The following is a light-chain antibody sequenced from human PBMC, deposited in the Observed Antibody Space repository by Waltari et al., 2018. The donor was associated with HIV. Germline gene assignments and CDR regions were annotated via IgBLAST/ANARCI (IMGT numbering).Light chain of an antibody. Sequence: IVMTPSPNSLAVSLCERATLNRKSTHSSFDKYKNKKYLAWYQQKPGQAPKLVIYGASTRGSGVPDRFSGSGSGTDFTLTISRLQAEDVAVYYCQHYDNAPFTFGPGTKVIVK. V-gene: IGKV4-1*01. CDR3: QHYDNAPFT. CDR2: GAS. CDR1: HSSFDKYKNKKY. J-gene: IGKJ3*01.